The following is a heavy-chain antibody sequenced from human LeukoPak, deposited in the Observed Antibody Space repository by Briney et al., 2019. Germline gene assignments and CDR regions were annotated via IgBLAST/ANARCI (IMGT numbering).Heavy chain of an antibody. CDR2: ISGSGGNT. Sequence: QSGGSLRLSCAASGFTFSNYAMSWVRQAPGKGLEWVSAISGSGGNTYYADSVKGRFTISRDNSKNTVYLQMNSLRAEDTAVYYCVTAGWELPPFDYWGQGTLVTVSS. CDR1: GFTFSNYA. CDR3: VTAGWELPPFDY. J-gene: IGHJ4*02. D-gene: IGHD1-26*01. V-gene: IGHV3-23*01.